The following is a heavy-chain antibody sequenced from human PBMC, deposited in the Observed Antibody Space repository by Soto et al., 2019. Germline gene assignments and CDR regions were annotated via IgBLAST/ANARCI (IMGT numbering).Heavy chain of an antibody. D-gene: IGHD3-22*01. CDR2: ISYGGGTT. CDR1: EFTFSNYA. CDR3: AKNPGDYYDSTDYYFDY. V-gene: IGHV3-23*01. J-gene: IGHJ4*02. Sequence: EVQLLESGGGLVQPGGSLRLSCAASEFTFSNYAMSWVRQAPGKGLEWVSAISYGGGTTYYADSVKGRLTISRDNSKNTLYLQMNSRRAEDTAVYYCAKNPGDYYDSTDYYFDYRGQGTLVTLSS.